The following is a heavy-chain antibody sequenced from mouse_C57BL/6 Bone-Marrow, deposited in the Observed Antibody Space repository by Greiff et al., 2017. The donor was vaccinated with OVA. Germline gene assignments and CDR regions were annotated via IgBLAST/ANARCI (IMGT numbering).Heavy chain of an antibody. CDR1: GFTFSSYG. J-gene: IGHJ1*03. Sequence: DVKLVESGGDLVKPGGSLKLSCAASGFTFSSYGMSWVRQTPDKRLEWVATISSGGSYTYYPDSVKGRFTISRDNAKNTLYLQMSSLKSEDTAMYYWARQVVARYFDVWGTGTTVTVSS. CDR2: ISSGGSYT. V-gene: IGHV5-6*02. D-gene: IGHD1-1*01. CDR3: ARQVVARYFDV.